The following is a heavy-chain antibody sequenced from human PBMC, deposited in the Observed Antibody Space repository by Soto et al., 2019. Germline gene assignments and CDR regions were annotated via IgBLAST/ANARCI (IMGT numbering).Heavy chain of an antibody. Sequence: PGGSLRISCAASRFTFNSYGMHWVRQAPGKGLEWVAVIWYDGSNKYYADSVKGRFTISRDNSKNTLYLQMNSLRAEDTAVYYCARDLTTVVTPGYFQHWGQGTLVTVSS. D-gene: IGHD4-17*01. CDR1: RFTFNSYG. CDR3: ARDLTTVVTPGYFQH. J-gene: IGHJ1*01. V-gene: IGHV3-33*01. CDR2: IWYDGSNK.